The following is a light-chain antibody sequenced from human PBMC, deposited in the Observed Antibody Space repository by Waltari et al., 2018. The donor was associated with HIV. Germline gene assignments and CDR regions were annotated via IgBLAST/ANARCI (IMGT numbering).Light chain of an antibody. CDR2: WAS. CDR1: QSVLYSSNSKNF. CDR3: QQYYSTPLT. J-gene: IGKJ4*01. Sequence: LAVSLGERATINCKSSQSVLYSSNSKNFLAWYQQKPRQSPKLLIYWASTRESGVPDRFSGSGSGTDFTLTISSLQAEDVAVYYCQQYYSTPLTFGGGTKVEIK. V-gene: IGKV4-1*01.